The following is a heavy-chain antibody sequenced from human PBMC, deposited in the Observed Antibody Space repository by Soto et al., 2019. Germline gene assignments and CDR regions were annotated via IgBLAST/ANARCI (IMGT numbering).Heavy chain of an antibody. J-gene: IGHJ5*02. CDR3: ARHSSSSFPSGWFDP. CDR1: GYTFTSYG. D-gene: IGHD6-6*01. Sequence: QVPLVQSGAEVKKPGASVKVSCKASGYTFTSYGISWARQAPGQGLEWMGWISAYNGNTNYAQKLQGRVTMTTDTSTSTAYMELRSLRSDDTAVYYCARHSSSSFPSGWFDPWGQGTLVTVSS. V-gene: IGHV1-18*01. CDR2: ISAYNGNT.